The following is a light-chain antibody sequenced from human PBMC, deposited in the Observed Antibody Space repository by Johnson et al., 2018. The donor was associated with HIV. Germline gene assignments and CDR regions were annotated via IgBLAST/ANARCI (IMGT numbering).Light chain of an antibody. V-gene: IGLV1-51*02. Sequence: QSILTQPPSVSAAPGQKVTISCSGSSFNISYNSVSLYQQLPGTAPKLLIFENNKRPSGIPDRFSGSKSGTSATLGITGLQTGDEADYYCGTWDNSVSPGGVFGTGTKVIVL. CDR3: GTWDNSVSPGGV. J-gene: IGLJ1*01. CDR1: SFNISYNS. CDR2: ENN.